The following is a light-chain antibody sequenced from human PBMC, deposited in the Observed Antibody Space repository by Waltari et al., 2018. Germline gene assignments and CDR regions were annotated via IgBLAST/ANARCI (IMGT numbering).Light chain of an antibody. CDR1: TSNIGTHS. J-gene: IGLJ3*02. CDR2: RNE. Sequence: QSVLTQPPSASETPGQRVPISCSGSTSNIGTHSLYWYQQLPGTAPKLLTYRNEQRPQGVPDGSAGYIAGTVADLAIRGLRFGDGADYYRATWDDTLNRVSGGGTKLTAL. CDR3: ATWDDTLNRV. V-gene: IGLV1-47*01.